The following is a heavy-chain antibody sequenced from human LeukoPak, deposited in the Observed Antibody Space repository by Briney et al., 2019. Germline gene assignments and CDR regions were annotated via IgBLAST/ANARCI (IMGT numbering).Heavy chain of an antibody. V-gene: IGHV3-23*01. J-gene: IGHJ3*02. CDR3: AKDPMLRGAFDI. CDR1: GYTFSSYA. CDR2: ISSSGGST. D-gene: IGHD3-16*01. Sequence: GGSLRPSCAASGYTFSSYAMSWVRQAPGKGLEWVSAISSSGGSTYYADSVKGRFTISRDNSKNTLYLQMNSLRAEDTAVYYCAKDPMLRGAFDIWGQGTMVTVSS.